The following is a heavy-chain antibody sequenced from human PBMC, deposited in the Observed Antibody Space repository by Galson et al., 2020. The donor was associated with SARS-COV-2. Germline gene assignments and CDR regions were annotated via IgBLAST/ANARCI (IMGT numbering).Heavy chain of an antibody. D-gene: IGHD2-21*02. Sequence: SETLSLTCAVSGYSVSTTNYWGWVRLAPGQGLEWIGSIYPNGRTYYNPSLESRVTISVDTSRNQFSLTLASVTAADPAFYYCARQGVNMIVLVTVPGWFFDLWGRGTLVTVSS. CDR1: GYSVSTTNY. CDR3: ARQGVNMIVLVTVPGWFFDL. J-gene: IGHJ2*01. CDR2: IYPNGRT. V-gene: IGHV4-38-2*01.